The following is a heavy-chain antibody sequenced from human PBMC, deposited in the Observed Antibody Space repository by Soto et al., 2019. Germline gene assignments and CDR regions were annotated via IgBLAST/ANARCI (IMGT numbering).Heavy chain of an antibody. CDR3: AREGGPMTLGYFQH. Sequence: LSLTCAVYGGSFSGYYWSWIRQPPGKGLEWIGEINHSGSTNYNPSLKSRVTISVDTSKNRFSLKLSSVTAADTAVYYCAREGGPMTLGYFQHWSQGTLVTVSS. CDR2: INHSGST. D-gene: IGHD3-22*01. V-gene: IGHV4-34*01. CDR1: GGSFSGYY. J-gene: IGHJ1*01.